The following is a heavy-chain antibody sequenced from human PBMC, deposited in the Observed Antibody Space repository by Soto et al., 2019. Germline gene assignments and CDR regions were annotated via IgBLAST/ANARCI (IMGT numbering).Heavy chain of an antibody. D-gene: IGHD3-22*01. CDR2: IYYSGST. CDR1: GGSISSGDYY. CDR3: ASLSGYPKYYFDY. J-gene: IGHJ4*02. Sequence: QVQLQESGPGLVKPSQTLSLTCTVSGGSISSGDYYWSWIRQPPGKGLEWIGYIYYSGSTYYNPSLRSRVTISVDTSKNQVSLKLSSVTAADTAVYYCASLSGYPKYYFDYWGQGTLVTVSS. V-gene: IGHV4-30-4*01.